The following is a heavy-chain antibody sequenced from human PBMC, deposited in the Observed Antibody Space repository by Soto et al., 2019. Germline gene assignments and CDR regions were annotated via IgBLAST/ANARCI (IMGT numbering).Heavy chain of an antibody. V-gene: IGHV1-3*01. D-gene: IGHD3-22*01. CDR1: GYTFTSYA. J-gene: IGHJ3*02. CDR2: NNAGNGNT. CDR3: ARWGDYYDSSGYFYAFDI. Sequence: PSVKFACKASGYTFTSYAMHWVRQAPGQRLEWMGWNNAGNGNTKYSQKFQGRVTITRDTSASTAYMELSSLRSEDTAVYYCARWGDYYDSSGYFYAFDIWGQGTMVTVSS.